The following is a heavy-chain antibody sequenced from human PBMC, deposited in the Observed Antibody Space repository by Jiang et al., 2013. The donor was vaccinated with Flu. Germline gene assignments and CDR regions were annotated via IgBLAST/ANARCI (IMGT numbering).Heavy chain of an antibody. D-gene: IGHD1-26*01. CDR2: IYWDDDK. V-gene: IGHV2-5*02. Sequence: KPTQTLTLTCTFSGFSLSTGGVGVGWIRQPPGKALEWLALIYWDDDKRYRPSLDNRLTITKDTTKNQVVLTMTNMDPVDTATYYCAPFFRGSGSNPFSYWGQGTLATVSS. J-gene: IGHJ4*02. CDR3: APFFRGSGSNPFSY. CDR1: GFSLSTGGVG.